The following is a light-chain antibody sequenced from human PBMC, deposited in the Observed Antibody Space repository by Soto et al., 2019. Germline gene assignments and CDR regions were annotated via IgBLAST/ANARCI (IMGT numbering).Light chain of an antibody. Sequence: DIVLTQSPLSLPVTPGEPASISCRSSQSLLHSNGYNYLDWYLQKPGQSPQLLIYLGSNRSSGVPDRFSGSGSGTDLTLKISRVEAEEVGVYYCMQALQSPRTVGQGTKVDIK. J-gene: IGKJ1*01. CDR3: MQALQSPRT. V-gene: IGKV2-28*01. CDR1: QSLLHSNGYNY. CDR2: LGS.